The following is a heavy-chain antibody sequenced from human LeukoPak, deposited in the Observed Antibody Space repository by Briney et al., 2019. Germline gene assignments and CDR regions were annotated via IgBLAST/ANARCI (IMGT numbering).Heavy chain of an antibody. J-gene: IGHJ4*02. CDR3: ARNYGD. CDR1: GYTFTGYY. V-gene: IGHV1-2*06. D-gene: IGHD4-17*01. Sequence: GASVKVSCRASGYTFTGYYVHGVRQAHGQGLEWMGRINPNSGGADFAQKFQGRVTMTRDTSISTAYMELSRLRSDDTAVYYCARNYGDWGQGTLVTVSS. CDR2: INPNSGGA.